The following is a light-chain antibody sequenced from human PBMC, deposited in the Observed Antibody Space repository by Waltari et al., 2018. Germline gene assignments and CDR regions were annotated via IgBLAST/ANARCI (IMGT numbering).Light chain of an antibody. CDR3: QVWDSSRDHPV. CDR2: DDA. J-gene: IGLJ1*01. CDR1: SLGSHS. Sequence: SDVLTPAPSVSVAPGQTATITCRGHSLGSHSAPRYQQRPGQAPVVVVYDDAYRASGIPERISGSGSGNAATLTISRVQPGDEADYYCQVWDSSRDHPVFGPGTRVTVL. V-gene: IGLV3-21*02.